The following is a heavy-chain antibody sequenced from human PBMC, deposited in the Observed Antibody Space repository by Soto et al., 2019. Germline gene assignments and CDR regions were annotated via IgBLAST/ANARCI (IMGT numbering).Heavy chain of an antibody. Sequence: GGSLRLSCAASGFTFSSYDMNWVRQAPGKGLEWVSGVSASGSITSYADSAKGRLTISRDNAKNTVFLQMTGLRAEDTAVYFCAKGDCSGGRCYRGFDYWGQGTLVTVSS. D-gene: IGHD2-15*01. CDR1: GFTFSSYD. CDR2: VSASGSIT. CDR3: AKGDCSGGRCYRGFDY. V-gene: IGHV3-23*01. J-gene: IGHJ4*02.